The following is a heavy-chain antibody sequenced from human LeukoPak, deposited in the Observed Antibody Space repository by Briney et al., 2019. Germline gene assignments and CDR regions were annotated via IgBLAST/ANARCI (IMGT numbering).Heavy chain of an antibody. CDR1: GFTFSSYG. V-gene: IGHV3-30*02. D-gene: IGHD3-22*01. CDR2: IRYDGSNK. Sequence: PGGSLRLSCAASGFTFSSYGMHWVRQAPGKGLEWVAFIRYDGSNKYYADSVKGRFTISRDNSKNTLYLQMNSLRAEDTAVYYCAKGYTSDSTMIVVDATPFDYWGQGTLVTVSS. CDR3: AKGYTSDSTMIVVDATPFDY. J-gene: IGHJ4*02.